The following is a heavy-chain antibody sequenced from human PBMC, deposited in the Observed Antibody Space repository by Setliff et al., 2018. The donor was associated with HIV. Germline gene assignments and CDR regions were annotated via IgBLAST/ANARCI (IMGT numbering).Heavy chain of an antibody. Sequence: ASVKVSCKASGYTFTGYYMHWVRQAPGQGLEWMGRINPNSGGTNYPQKFQGWVTMTRDTSISTAYMELSRLRSDDTALYYCARGGGSSAPDAFDIWGQGTMVTVSS. CDR2: INPNSGGT. CDR1: GYTFTGYY. J-gene: IGHJ3*02. CDR3: ARGGGSSAPDAFDI. V-gene: IGHV1-2*04. D-gene: IGHD1-26*01.